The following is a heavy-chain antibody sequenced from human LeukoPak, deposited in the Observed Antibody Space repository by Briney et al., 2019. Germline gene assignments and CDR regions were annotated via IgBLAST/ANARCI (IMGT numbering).Heavy chain of an antibody. CDR3: ARLGIPYYYGMDV. D-gene: IGHD1-14*01. CDR2: IYYSGST. J-gene: IGHJ6*02. V-gene: IGHV4-59*08. Sequence: SETLSLTCTVSGGSISSYYWSWIRQPPGKGLEWIGYIYYSGSTNHNPSLKSRVTISVDTSKNQFSLKLSSVTAADTAVYYCARLGIPYYYGMDVWGQGTTVTVSS. CDR1: GGSISSYY.